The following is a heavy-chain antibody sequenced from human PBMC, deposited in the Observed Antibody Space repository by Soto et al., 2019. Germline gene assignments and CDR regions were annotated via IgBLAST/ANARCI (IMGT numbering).Heavy chain of an antibody. CDR3: ASGVGGLGGSSGWPDYAFDV. Sequence: QVQLVQSGAAVRKPGSSVKVSCKASGGTFTKYAITWVRQAPRQGLEWMGGIVPLPGTTNYAQKFRGRVTISADESTSTAYLELSSPRSEDTAVYYFASGVGGLGGSSGWPDYAFDVWGQGTMVIVSS. J-gene: IGHJ3*01. CDR1: GGTFTKYA. D-gene: IGHD6-19*01. V-gene: IGHV1-69*01. CDR2: IVPLPGTT.